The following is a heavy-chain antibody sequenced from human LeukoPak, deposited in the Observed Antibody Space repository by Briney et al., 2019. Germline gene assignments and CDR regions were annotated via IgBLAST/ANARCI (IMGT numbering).Heavy chain of an antibody. V-gene: IGHV4-34*01. CDR2: INHSGST. Sequence: SETLSLTCAVYGGSFSGYYWSWIRQPPGKGLEWIGEINHSGSTNYNPSLKSRVTISVDTSKNQFSLKLSSVTAADTAVYYCARAPYYDILSWGQGTLLTVSS. CDR3: ARAPYYDILS. CDR1: GGSFSGYY. D-gene: IGHD3-9*01. J-gene: IGHJ5*02.